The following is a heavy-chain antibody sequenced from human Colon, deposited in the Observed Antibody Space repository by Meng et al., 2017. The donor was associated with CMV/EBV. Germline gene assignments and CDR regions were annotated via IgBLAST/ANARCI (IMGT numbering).Heavy chain of an antibody. CDR3: ARFLRRGYYFDY. Sequence: SETLSLTCNVSGGSISTYYWTWIRQPPGKGLEWIGNIYYTGSANYNPSLKSRVTISVDTSKNQFSLKLSSVTAADTAVYYCARFLRRGYYFDYWGQGTLVTVSS. CDR1: GGSISTYY. D-gene: IGHD2/OR15-2a*01. J-gene: IGHJ4*02. CDR2: IYYTGSA. V-gene: IGHV4-59*12.